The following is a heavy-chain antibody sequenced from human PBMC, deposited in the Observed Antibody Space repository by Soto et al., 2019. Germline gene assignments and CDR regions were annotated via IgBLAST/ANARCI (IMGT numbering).Heavy chain of an antibody. Sequence: SETLSLTCAVYGGSFSGYYWSWIRQPPGKGLEWIGEINHSGSTNYNPSLKSRVTISVDTSKNQFSLRLSSVTAADTAVYYCARNVRRYDYVWGSYRPYYYGMDVWGQGTTVTV. CDR2: INHSGST. CDR3: ARNVRRYDYVWGSYRPYYYGMDV. V-gene: IGHV4-34*01. D-gene: IGHD3-16*02. CDR1: GGSFSGYY. J-gene: IGHJ6*02.